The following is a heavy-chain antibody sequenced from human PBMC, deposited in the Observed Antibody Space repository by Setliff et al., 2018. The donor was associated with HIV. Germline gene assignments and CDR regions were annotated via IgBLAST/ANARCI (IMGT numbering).Heavy chain of an antibody. D-gene: IGHD7-27*01. CDR2: ITPLFDTK. Sequence: SVKVSCKASGGTLSNHAITWVRQAPGQGLQWVGGITPLFDTKNYARNFQGRVTITADESTTTAYMELNSLRSEDTAVYYCARGPLLAGLGPYFFDYWGQGTLVTSP. J-gene: IGHJ4*02. CDR3: ARGPLLAGLGPYFFDY. CDR1: GGTLSNHA. V-gene: IGHV1-69*13.